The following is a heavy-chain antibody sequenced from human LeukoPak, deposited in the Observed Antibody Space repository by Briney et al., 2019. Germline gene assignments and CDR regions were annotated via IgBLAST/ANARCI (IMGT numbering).Heavy chain of an antibody. J-gene: IGHJ4*02. CDR3: ARSKRGYSGYAFDY. CDR2: IYSGGST. Sequence: PGGSLRLSCAASGFTASSNYMSWVRQAPGKGLEWVSVIYSGGSTYYADSVKGRFTISRDNSKNTLYLQMNSLRAEDTAVYYCARSKRGYSGYAFDYWGQGTLVTVSS. V-gene: IGHV3-66*01. CDR1: GFTASSNY. D-gene: IGHD5-12*01.